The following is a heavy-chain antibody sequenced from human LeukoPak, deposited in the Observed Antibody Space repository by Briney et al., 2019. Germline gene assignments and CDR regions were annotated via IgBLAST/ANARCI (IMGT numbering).Heavy chain of an antibody. D-gene: IGHD4-17*01. Sequence: SETLSLTCTVSGGSVSSGSYYWSWIRQPPGKGLEWIGYIYYSGSTNYNPSLKSRVTISVDRSKNQFSLKLSSVTAADTAVYYCARGFYGDYGGFDYWGQGTLVTVSS. CDR1: GGSVSSGSYY. J-gene: IGHJ4*02. V-gene: IGHV4-61*01. CDR2: IYYSGST. CDR3: ARGFYGDYGGFDY.